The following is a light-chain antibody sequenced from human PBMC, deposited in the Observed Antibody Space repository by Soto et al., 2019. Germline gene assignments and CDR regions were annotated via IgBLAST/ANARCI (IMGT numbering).Light chain of an antibody. J-gene: IGLJ1*01. CDR1: SSDVGGYNY. CDR2: EVS. V-gene: IGLV2-8*01. Sequence: QSALTQPPSASGSPGQSVTISFTGTSSDVGGYNYVSWYQQHPGKAPKLMSYEVSKRPSGVPDRFSGSKSGNTASLTVSGLYAEDEADYYCSSYAGSNNYVFGTGTKLTAL. CDR3: SSYAGSNNYV.